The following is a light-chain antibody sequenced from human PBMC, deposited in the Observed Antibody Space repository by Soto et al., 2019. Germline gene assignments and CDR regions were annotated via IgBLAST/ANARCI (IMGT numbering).Light chain of an antibody. CDR1: RSDIGSNY. V-gene: IGLV1-47*01. CDR2: RNH. CDR3: ASWDDNLSVPI. J-gene: IGLJ2*01. Sequence: QSALTQPPSASGTSGQTVTISCSGSRSDIGSNYVYWYQHLPGMAPKLLIYRNHQRPSGVPDRISGSKSGTSASLAIIGLRSDDEGDYYCASWDDNLSVPIFGGGTKLTVL.